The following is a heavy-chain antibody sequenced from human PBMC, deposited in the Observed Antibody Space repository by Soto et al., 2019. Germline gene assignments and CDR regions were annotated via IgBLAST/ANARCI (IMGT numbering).Heavy chain of an antibody. D-gene: IGHD3-10*01. CDR3: ARDRATMVRGVIMDYYYYMDV. V-gene: IGHV3-30-3*01. J-gene: IGHJ6*03. CDR1: GFTFSSYA. CDR2: ISYDGSNK. Sequence: PGGSLRLSCAASGFTFSSYAMHWVRQAPGKGLEWVAVISYDGSNKYYADSVKGRFTISRDNSKNTLYLQMNSLRAEDTAVYYCARDRATMVRGVIMDYYYYMDVWGKGTTVTVAS.